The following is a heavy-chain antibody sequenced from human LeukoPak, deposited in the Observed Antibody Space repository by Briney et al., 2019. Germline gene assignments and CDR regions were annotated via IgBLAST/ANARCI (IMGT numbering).Heavy chain of an antibody. CDR3: AKDREQLASIYFDY. J-gene: IGHJ4*02. Sequence: GGPLRLPCAASGFTFSSYAMSWVRQAPGKGLEWVSAISGSGGSTYYADSVKGRFTISRDNSKNTLYLQMNSLRAEDTAVYYCAKDREQLASIYFDYWGQGTLVTVSS. CDR1: GFTFSSYA. CDR2: ISGSGGST. V-gene: IGHV3-23*01. D-gene: IGHD6-13*01.